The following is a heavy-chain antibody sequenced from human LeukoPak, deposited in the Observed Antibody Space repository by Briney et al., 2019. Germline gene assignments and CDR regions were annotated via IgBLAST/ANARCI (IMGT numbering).Heavy chain of an antibody. CDR2: INHSGST. CDR1: GGSFSGYY. Sequence: SETLSLTCAVYGGSFSGYYWSWIRQPPGKGLEWIGEINHSGSTNYNPSLKSRVTISVDTSKNQFSLKLSSVTAADTAVYYCARGSRGTGDFDYWGQGTLVTVSS. D-gene: IGHD3-10*01. V-gene: IGHV4-34*01. CDR3: ARGSRGTGDFDY. J-gene: IGHJ4*02.